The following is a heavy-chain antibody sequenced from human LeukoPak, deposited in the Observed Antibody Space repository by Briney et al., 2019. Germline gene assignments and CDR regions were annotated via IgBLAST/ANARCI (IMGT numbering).Heavy chain of an antibody. CDR2: INPSGGST. CDR1: GYTFTSYY. D-gene: IGHD2-15*01. Sequence: ASVKVSCKASGYTFTSYYMHWVQQAPGQGLEWMGIINPSGGSTSYAQKFQGRVTMTRDTSTSTVYMELSSLRSEDTAVYYCARDFGHSSYCSGGSCYPEVDYWGQGTLVTVSS. J-gene: IGHJ4*02. CDR3: ARDFGHSSYCSGGSCYPEVDY. V-gene: IGHV1-46*01.